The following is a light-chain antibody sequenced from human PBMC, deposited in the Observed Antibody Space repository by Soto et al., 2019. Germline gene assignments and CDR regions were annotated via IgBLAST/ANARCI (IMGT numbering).Light chain of an antibody. CDR2: EDN. Sequence: NFMLTQPHSVSESPGKTVTISYTGSSGSIATNSVQWCQQRPGSVPTTVIYEDNQRPSGVPDRFSGSIDNSSNSASLTISGLKTEDDADYYCQSYNSSNQVFGGGTKLTVL. CDR3: QSYNSSNQV. J-gene: IGLJ3*02. CDR1: SGSIATNS. V-gene: IGLV6-57*02.